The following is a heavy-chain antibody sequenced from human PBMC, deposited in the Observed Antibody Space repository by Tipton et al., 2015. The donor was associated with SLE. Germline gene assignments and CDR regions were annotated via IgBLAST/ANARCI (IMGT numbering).Heavy chain of an antibody. CDR2: IYSRGST. V-gene: IGHV4-61*02. Sequence: TLSLTCSVSGGSISSGSYYWSWIRQPAGKGLEWIGRIYSRGSTNSNLSLKSRVTISADTAVYYCAREGAEKVGTSYYSYMGVWGKGTTVTISS. J-gene: IGHJ6*03. CDR1: GGSISSGSYY. CDR3: V. D-gene: IGHD3-10*01.